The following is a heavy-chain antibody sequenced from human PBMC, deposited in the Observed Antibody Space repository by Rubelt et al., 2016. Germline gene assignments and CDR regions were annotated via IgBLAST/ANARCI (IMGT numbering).Heavy chain of an antibody. D-gene: IGHD3-3*01. V-gene: IGHV3-21*01. CDR2: ISSSSSYI. Sequence: VQLVESGGGVVQPGRSLRLSCAASGFTFSSYGMHWVRQAPGKGLEWVSSISSSSSYIYYADSVKGRFTISRDNAKNSLYLQMNSLRAEDTAVYYCATFDFWIVWGQGTLVTVSS. CDR1: GFTFSSYG. J-gene: IGHJ4*02. CDR3: ATFDFWIV.